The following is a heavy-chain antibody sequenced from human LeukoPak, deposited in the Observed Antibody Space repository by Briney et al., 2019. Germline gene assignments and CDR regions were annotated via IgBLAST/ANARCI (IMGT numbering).Heavy chain of an antibody. Sequence: SQTLSLTCTVSGASLSSSSYYCGWLRQPPWNGLEGFGSIYYSRSTYYNPSLKSRITISVDTSKDQFSLNLRFVTAADTAVYYCARLRQWLVPNYFDYWGQGTLVTVSS. CDR1: GASLSSSSYY. CDR3: ARLRQWLVPNYFDY. J-gene: IGHJ4*02. D-gene: IGHD6-19*01. V-gene: IGHV4-39*01. CDR2: IYYSRST.